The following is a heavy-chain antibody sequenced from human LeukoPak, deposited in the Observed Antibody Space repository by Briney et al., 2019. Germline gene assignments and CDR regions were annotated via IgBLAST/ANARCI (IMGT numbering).Heavy chain of an antibody. J-gene: IGHJ4*02. Sequence: ASVTVSFKVSGYTLTELSMHWVRQAPGKGLEWMGGFDPENGETIYAQKFQGRVTMTTDTSTSTAYMELRSLRSDDTAVYYCARVSLGYCSGGSCYFDYWGQGTLVTVSS. V-gene: IGHV1-24*01. CDR3: ARVSLGYCSGGSCYFDY. CDR2: FDPENGET. CDR1: GYTLTELS. D-gene: IGHD2-15*01.